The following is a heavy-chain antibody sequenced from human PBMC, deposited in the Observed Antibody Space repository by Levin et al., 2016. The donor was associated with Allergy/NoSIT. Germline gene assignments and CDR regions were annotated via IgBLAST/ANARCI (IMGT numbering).Heavy chain of an antibody. V-gene: IGHV3-30*18. CDR3: AKDDFTGGYCSSTSCQPVDY. J-gene: IGHJ4*02. D-gene: IGHD2-2*01. CDR2: ISYDGSNK. Sequence: GESLKISCAASGFTFSSYGMHWVRQAPGKGLEWVAVISYDGSNKYYADSVKGRFTISRDNSKNTLYLQMNSLRAEDTAVYYCAKDDFTGGYCSSTSCQPVDYWGQGTLVTVSS. CDR1: GFTFSSYG.